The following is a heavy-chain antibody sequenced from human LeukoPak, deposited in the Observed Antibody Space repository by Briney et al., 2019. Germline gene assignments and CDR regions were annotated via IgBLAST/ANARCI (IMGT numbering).Heavy chain of an antibody. D-gene: IGHD3-9*01. J-gene: IGHJ4*02. CDR2: ISAIDNTI. V-gene: IGHV3-48*03. Sequence: GGSLRLSCAASGFNFSTYEMNWVRQAPGKGLEWISYISAIDNTIYYADSVMGRFTVSSDNAKNSVYLQLNILGAEDTAVYYCARGSEYDVLTGYFPFDSWGQGTLVTVSS. CDR3: ARGSEYDVLTGYFPFDS. CDR1: GFNFSTYE.